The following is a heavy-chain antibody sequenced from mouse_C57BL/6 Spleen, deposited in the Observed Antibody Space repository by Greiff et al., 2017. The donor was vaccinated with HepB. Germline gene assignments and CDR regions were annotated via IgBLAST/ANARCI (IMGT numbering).Heavy chain of an antibody. J-gene: IGHJ4*01. CDR3: ARPIYDGYDYAMDY. CDR1: GYAFSSSW. CDR2: IYPGDGDT. V-gene: IGHV1-82*01. D-gene: IGHD2-3*01. Sequence: QVQLQQSGPELVKPGASVKISCKASGYAFSSSWMNWVKQRPGKGLEWIGRIYPGDGDTNYNGKFKGKATLTADKSSSTASMQLSSLTSEDSAVYFRARPIYDGYDYAMDYWGQGTSVTVSS.